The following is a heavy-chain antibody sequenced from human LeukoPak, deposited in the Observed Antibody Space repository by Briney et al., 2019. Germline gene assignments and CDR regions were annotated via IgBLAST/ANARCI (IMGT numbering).Heavy chain of an antibody. V-gene: IGHV4-31*03. J-gene: IGHJ4*02. CDR2: IYYSGST. Sequence: SETLSLTCTVSGGSISSGGYYWSWIRQHPGKGLEWIGYIYYSGSTYYNPSLKSRVTISVDTSKNQCSLKLSSATAADTAVYYCARGGQGYYDSSGYPDYWGQGTLVTVSS. CDR1: GGSISSGGYY. D-gene: IGHD3-22*01. CDR3: ARGGQGYYDSSGYPDY.